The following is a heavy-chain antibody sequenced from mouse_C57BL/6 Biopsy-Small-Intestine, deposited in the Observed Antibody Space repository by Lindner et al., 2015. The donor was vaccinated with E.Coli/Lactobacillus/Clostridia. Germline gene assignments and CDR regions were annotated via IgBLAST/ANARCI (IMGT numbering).Heavy chain of an antibody. J-gene: IGHJ3*01. V-gene: IGHV5-6*01. CDR2: ISSGGSYT. CDR1: GFTFSTYG. CDR3: SRPTYYTYYAFAW. D-gene: IGHD2-12*01. Sequence: VQLQESGGDLVKPGGSLKLSCAASGFTFSTYGMSWVRQTPDKRLEWVATISSGGSYTYYPDSVKGRFTISRDNAKNTLYLQMSSLKSEDTAMYYCSRPTYYTYYAFAWWGQGTLVTVSA.